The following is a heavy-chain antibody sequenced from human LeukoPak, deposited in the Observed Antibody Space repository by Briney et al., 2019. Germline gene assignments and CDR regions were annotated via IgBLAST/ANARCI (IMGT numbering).Heavy chain of an antibody. J-gene: IGHJ4*02. V-gene: IGHV3-23*01. D-gene: IGHD4-17*01. Sequence: PGGSLRLSYAASGFTFSSYSMNWVRQAPGKGLEWVSAMSGSGVNTDYADSVKGRFTISRDNSKNTLYLQMNSLRAEDTAVYYCTSRVNDHGDYTIDYWGQGTLVTVSS. CDR2: MSGSGVNT. CDR3: TSRVNDHGDYTIDY. CDR1: GFTFSSYS.